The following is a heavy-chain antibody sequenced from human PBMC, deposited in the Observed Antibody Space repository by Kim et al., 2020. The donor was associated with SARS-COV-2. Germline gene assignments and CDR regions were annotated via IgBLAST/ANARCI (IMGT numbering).Heavy chain of an antibody. V-gene: IGHV1-69*13. CDR3: AREDYWDSSGSGNWFDP. Sequence: SVKVSCKASGGTFSSYAISWVRQAPGQGLEWMGGIIPIFGTANYAQKFQGRVTITADESTSTAYMELSSLRSEDTAVYYCAREDYWDSSGSGNWFDPWGQGTLVTVSS. D-gene: IGHD3-22*01. CDR1: GGTFSSYA. J-gene: IGHJ5*02. CDR2: IIPIFGTA.